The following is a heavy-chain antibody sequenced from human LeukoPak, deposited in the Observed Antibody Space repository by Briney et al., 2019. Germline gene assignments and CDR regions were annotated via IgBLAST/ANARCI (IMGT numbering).Heavy chain of an antibody. CDR2: INPSGGST. D-gene: IGHD5-24*01. V-gene: IGHV1-46*01. CDR1: GYTFTSYY. Sequence: ASVKVSCKASGYTFTSYYMHWVRQAPGQGLEWMGIINPSGGSTSYAQKFQGRVTMTRDMSTSTVYMELSSLRSDDTAVYYCARVEMATITQITYFDYWGQGTLVTVSS. CDR3: ARVEMATITQITYFDY. J-gene: IGHJ4*02.